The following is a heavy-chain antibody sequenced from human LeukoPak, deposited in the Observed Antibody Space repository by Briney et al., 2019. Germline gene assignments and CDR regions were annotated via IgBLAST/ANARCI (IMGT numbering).Heavy chain of an antibody. CDR3: VRGPYGASISNWFDP. V-gene: IGHV4-59*01. J-gene: IGHJ5*02. CDR2: IYYNGDT. D-gene: IGHD4/OR15-4a*01. CDR1: GDSITGYS. Sequence: SETLSLTCSVSGDSITGYSWSWIRQTPGKGLEWIGYIYYNGDTHYNPSLNSRLSMSVDTPNKQFSLNLRSVTAADTAVYYCVRGPYGASISNWFDPWGQGLLVTVSP.